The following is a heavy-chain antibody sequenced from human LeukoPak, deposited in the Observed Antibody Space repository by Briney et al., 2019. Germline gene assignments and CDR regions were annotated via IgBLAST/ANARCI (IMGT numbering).Heavy chain of an antibody. Sequence: ASVKVSCKASGYTFTNYPMHWVRQAPGQRLEWMGWINAANGNRKYSQNFQARVTITGDTSASTSYMELSSLRSEDTAVYYCARGLGYCSGGSCYALFYYYAMDVWGQGTTVTVSS. CDR3: ARGLGYCSGGSCYALFYYYAMDV. J-gene: IGHJ6*02. D-gene: IGHD2-15*01. V-gene: IGHV1-3*01. CDR2: INAANGNR. CDR1: GYTFTNYP.